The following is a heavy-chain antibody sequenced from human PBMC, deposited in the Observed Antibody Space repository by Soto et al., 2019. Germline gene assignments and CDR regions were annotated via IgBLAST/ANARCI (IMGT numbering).Heavy chain of an antibody. CDR2: INAGNGNT. Sequence: QVQLVQSGAEVKKPGASVKVSCKASGYTFTSYAMHWVRQAPGQRLEWMGWINAGNGNTKYSQKFQGRVTITRDTSASTAYMELSSLRSEGTAVYYCARALPDYYYYGMDVWGQGTTVTVSS. CDR3: ARALPDYYYYGMDV. J-gene: IGHJ6*02. CDR1: GYTFTSYA. V-gene: IGHV1-3*01.